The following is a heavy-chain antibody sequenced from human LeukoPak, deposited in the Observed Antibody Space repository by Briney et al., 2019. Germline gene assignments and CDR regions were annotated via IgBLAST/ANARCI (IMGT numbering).Heavy chain of an antibody. CDR1: GGSIGSGGYY. D-gene: IGHD5-12*01. Sequence: PSETLSLTCTVSGGSIGSGGYYWSWIRQHPGKGLEWLGYIYYGGSTYYNPSLKSRVTISVDTSKNQFSLKLSSVTAADTAVYYCARDRGPYSGYDSYYFDYWGQGTLVTVSS. CDR3: ARDRGPYSGYDSYYFDY. CDR2: IYYGGST. V-gene: IGHV4-31*03. J-gene: IGHJ4*02.